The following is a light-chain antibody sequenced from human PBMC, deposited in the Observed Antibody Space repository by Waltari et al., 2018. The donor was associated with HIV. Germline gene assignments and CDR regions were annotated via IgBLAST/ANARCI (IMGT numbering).Light chain of an antibody. CDR2: GAS. Sequence: EIVLTQSPGTLSLSPGEGATLSCKASEAISSSHLAGYQLKPRQAPRLLIYGASVRAADVPDRFSGRAFGADFTLAITRLEPDDFAVYFCHQYDALPETFGQGT. J-gene: IGKJ1*01. V-gene: IGKV3-20*01. CDR1: EAISSSH. CDR3: HQYDALPET.